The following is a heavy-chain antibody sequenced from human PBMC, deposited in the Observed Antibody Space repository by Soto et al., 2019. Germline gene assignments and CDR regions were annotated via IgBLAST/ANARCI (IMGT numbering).Heavy chain of an antibody. J-gene: IGHJ4*02. CDR1: GFTFSSYW. CDR2: IHTDGSST. Sequence: GGSLRLSCAASGFTFSSYWMHWVRQAPGKGLVWVSRIHTDGSSTTYADSVKGRFTISRDNAKNTLYVQMNSLRVEDTGVYYCARGGAGNFDYWGQGALVTRLL. CDR3: ARGGAGNFDY. D-gene: IGHD6-25*01. V-gene: IGHV3-74*01.